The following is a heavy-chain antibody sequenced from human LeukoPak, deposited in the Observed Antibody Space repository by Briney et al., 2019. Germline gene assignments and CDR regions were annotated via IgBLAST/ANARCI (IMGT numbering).Heavy chain of an antibody. CDR3: ARPLTTSGWYFDL. D-gene: IGHD1-14*01. V-gene: IGHV1-2*02. CDR1: GYTFTSYD. Sequence: ASVKVSCKASGYTFTSYDINWVRQATGQGLEWMGWMNPNSGGTNYAQKFQDRVTMTRDTSISTAYMELSSLRSDDTAIYYCARPLTTSGWYFDLWGRGTLVTVSS. J-gene: IGHJ2*01. CDR2: MNPNSGGT.